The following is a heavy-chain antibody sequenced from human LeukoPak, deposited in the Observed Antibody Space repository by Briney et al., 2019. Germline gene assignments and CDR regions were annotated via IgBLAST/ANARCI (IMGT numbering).Heavy chain of an antibody. Sequence: GGSLRLSCAASGFTFSSYSMNWVRQAPGKGLEWVSSISSSSSYIYYADSVKGRFTISRDNAKNSLYLQMNSLRAEDTAVYYCAYDSSGYYFWIYWGQGTLVTVSS. V-gene: IGHV3-21*01. J-gene: IGHJ4*02. D-gene: IGHD3-22*01. CDR2: ISSSSSYI. CDR1: GFTFSSYS. CDR3: AYDSSGYYFWIY.